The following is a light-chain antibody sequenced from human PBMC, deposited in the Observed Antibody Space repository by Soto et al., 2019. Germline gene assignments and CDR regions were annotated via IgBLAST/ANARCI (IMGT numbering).Light chain of an antibody. V-gene: IGKV1-9*01. CDR2: AAS. J-gene: IGKJ5*01. CDR3: QQLTSYPRST. CDR1: QGISNY. Sequence: DIQVTQSPSFLSASVGDRVTITCRASQGISNYLAWYQQRPGKAPKLLIYAASTLQTGVPSRFSGSGSGTEFTLTISSLQPEDFATYHCQQLTSYPRSTFGQGTRLEIK.